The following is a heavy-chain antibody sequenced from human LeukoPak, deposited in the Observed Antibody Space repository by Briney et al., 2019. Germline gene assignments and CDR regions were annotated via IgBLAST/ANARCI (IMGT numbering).Heavy chain of an antibody. CDR1: GGSISSSSYY. Sequence: KPSETPSLTCTVFGGSISSSSYYWGWIRQPPGKGLEWIGSIYYSGSTNYNPSLKSRVTISVDTSKNQFSLKLSSVTAADTAVYYCARLTGYRIESAFDIWGQGTMVTVSS. J-gene: IGHJ3*02. V-gene: IGHV4-39*07. D-gene: IGHD3-9*01. CDR3: ARLTGYRIESAFDI. CDR2: IYYSGST.